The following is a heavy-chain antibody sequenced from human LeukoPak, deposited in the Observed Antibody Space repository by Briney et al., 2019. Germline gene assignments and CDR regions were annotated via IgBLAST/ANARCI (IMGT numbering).Heavy chain of an antibody. J-gene: IGHJ4*02. CDR1: GFTFSSYA. D-gene: IGHD3-10*01. Sequence: GGSLRLSCAASGFTFSSYAMIWLRQAPGRGLEWVSNISPGGSTNYADSVKGRFTISRDNYKNTMYLQMNSLRAEDTAVYYCAKRSGSGGPFDYWGQGILVTVSS. CDR2: ISPGGST. CDR3: AKRSGSGGPFDY. V-gene: IGHV3-23*01.